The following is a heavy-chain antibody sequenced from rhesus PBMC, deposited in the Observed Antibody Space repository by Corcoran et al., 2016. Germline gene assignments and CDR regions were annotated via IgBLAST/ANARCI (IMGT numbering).Heavy chain of an antibody. Sequence: QVQLQESAPGLVKPSETLSRTCSGSGDSISINYWASLPHPPGQALEWIGRVSGSSGETDSNPSLMSRVTMSTETSKNQFSLTINAVTAADTAVYYCGRYRFGSFDNQFDVWGAGFLVTVSS. CDR2: VSGSSGET. CDR1: GDSISINY. D-gene: IGHD1-44*02. CDR3: GRYRFGSFDNQFDV. V-gene: IGHV4-173*01. J-gene: IGHJ5-1*01.